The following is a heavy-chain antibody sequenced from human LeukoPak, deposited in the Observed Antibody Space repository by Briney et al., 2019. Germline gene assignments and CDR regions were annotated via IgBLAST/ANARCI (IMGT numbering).Heavy chain of an antibody. J-gene: IGHJ4*02. CDR3: ARAPDPLGYCSSTSCYEPDY. V-gene: IGHV1-8*01. CDR2: MNPNSGNT. CDR1: GYTFTSYD. Sequence: AASVKVSCKASGYTFTSYDINWVRQATGQGLEWMGWMNPNSGNTGYAQEFQGRVTMTRNTSISTAYMELSSLRSEDTAVYYCARAPDPLGYCSSTSCYEPDYWGQGTLVTVSS. D-gene: IGHD2-2*01.